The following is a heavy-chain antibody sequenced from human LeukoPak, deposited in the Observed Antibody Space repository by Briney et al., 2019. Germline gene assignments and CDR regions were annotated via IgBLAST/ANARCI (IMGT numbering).Heavy chain of an antibody. CDR2: IKQDGSEK. J-gene: IGHJ4*02. CDR1: GFTFSSYW. CDR3: ARNKEFWSGYYFDY. V-gene: IGHV3-7*01. D-gene: IGHD3-3*01. Sequence: GGSLRLSCAASGFTFSSYWMSWVRQAPGKGLEWVANIKQDGSEKYYVDSVKGRFTISRDNAKNSLYLQMNSLRAEDTAVYYCARNKEFWSGYYFDYWGQGTLVTVSS.